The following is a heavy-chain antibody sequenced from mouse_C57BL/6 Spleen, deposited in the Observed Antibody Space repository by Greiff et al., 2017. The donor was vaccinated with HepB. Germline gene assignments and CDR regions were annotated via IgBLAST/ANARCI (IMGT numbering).Heavy chain of an antibody. J-gene: IGHJ3*01. CDR1: GYTFTDYY. CDR3: ARAGYDSVAC. V-gene: IGHV1-77*01. D-gene: IGHD2-4*01. CDR2: MGPGSGST. Sequence: VQLQQSGAELVKPGASVKISCKASGYTFTDYYINWVKQRPGQGLEWIGKMGPGSGSTYYNEKFKGKATLTADKSSSTEYMQLSSLTYEDASVELVARAGYDSVACWGQATLVTVSA.